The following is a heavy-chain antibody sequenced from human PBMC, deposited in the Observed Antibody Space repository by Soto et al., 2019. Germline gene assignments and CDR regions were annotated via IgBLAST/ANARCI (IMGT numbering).Heavy chain of an antibody. D-gene: IGHD6-6*01. CDR3: ATYIYSSSPDFDY. CDR2: IIPIFGTA. J-gene: IGHJ4*02. Sequence: SVKVSCKASGGTFSSYAISWVRQAPGQGLEWMGGIIPIFGTANYAQKFQGRVTITADESTSTAYMELSSLRSEDTAVYYCATYIYSSSPDFDYWGQGTLVTVSS. V-gene: IGHV1-69*13. CDR1: GGTFSSYA.